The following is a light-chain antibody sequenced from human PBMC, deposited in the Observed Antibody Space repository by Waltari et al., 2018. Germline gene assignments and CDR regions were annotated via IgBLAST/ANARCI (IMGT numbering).Light chain of an antibody. CDR3: QQSYMTTYT. V-gene: IGKV1-39*01. J-gene: IGKJ2*01. CDR2: SAS. CDR1: QTVSTF. Sequence: DIQMTQSPSSLSASVGGTVTITCRASQTVSTFLNWYQQKSGIAPKLSIYSASTLQRGVPSTFSGSGAGTDFTLTISSLQPEDCGTYYCQQSYMTTYTFGQGTKLEIK.